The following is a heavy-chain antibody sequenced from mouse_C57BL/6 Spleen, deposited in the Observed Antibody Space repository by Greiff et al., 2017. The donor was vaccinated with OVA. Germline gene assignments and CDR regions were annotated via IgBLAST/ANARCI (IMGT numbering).Heavy chain of an antibody. CDR1: GYTFTSSW. D-gene: IGHD3-2*02. Sequence: VQLQQPGAELVKPGASVKMSCKASGYTFTSSWITWVKQRPGQGLAWIGDIYPGSGSTNYNEKFKSKATLTVDTSSSTAYMQLSSLTSEDSAVYYCARGGTAQASWFAYWGQGTLVTVSA. V-gene: IGHV1-55*01. CDR3: ARGGTAQASWFAY. CDR2: IYPGSGST. J-gene: IGHJ3*01.